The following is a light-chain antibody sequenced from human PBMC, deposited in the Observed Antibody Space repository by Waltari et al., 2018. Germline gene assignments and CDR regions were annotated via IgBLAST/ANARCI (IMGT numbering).Light chain of an antibody. CDR1: QSLLYSNGYNY. V-gene: IGKV2-28*01. CDR2: LGS. Sequence: DIVMTQSPLSLPVTPGEPASISCRSSQSLLYSNGYNYLDWYLQKPGQSPQLLIYLGSHRASGVPGRFSGSGSGTDFTLKISRVEAEDVGVYYCKQPLQTPFTFGPGTKVDI. J-gene: IGKJ3*01. CDR3: KQPLQTPFT.